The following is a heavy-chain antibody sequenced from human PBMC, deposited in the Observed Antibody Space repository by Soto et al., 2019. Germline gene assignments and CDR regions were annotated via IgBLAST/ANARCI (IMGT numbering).Heavy chain of an antibody. CDR3: EILSSSWPDY. J-gene: IGHJ4*02. CDR1: GFTVSSNY. D-gene: IGHD6-13*01. Sequence: EMQLVESGGGLVQPGGSLRLSCVASGFTVSSNYMSWVRQAPGKGLEWVSVLYSGGRTYYADSVKGRFTISRDNSKNALYLHMNSLRGDDMAVYYCEILSSSWPDYWGQGTLITVSS. V-gene: IGHV3-66*01. CDR2: LYSGGRT.